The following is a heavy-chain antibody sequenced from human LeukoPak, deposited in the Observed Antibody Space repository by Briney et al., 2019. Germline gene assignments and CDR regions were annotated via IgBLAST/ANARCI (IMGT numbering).Heavy chain of an antibody. CDR3: ASDTFDY. CDR1: GYPFSGYY. V-gene: IGHV1-8*02. D-gene: IGHD3-22*01. CDR2: MNPNSGNT. Sequence: VASVKVSCKASGYPFSGYYLHWVRQATGQGLEWMGWMNPNSGNTGYAQKFQGRVTMTRNTSISTAYMELSSLRSEDTAVYYCASDTFDYWGQGTLVTVSS. J-gene: IGHJ4*02.